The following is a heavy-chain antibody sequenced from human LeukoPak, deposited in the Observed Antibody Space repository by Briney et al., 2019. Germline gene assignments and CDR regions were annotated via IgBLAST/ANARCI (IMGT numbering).Heavy chain of an antibody. V-gene: IGHV3-23*01. CDR2: ISGSGGST. Sequence: YPGGSLRLSCAASGFTFSSYAMSWVRQAPGKGLEWVSAISGSGGSTYYADSVKGRFTISRDNSKNTLYLQMNSLRAEDTAVYYCAREGEDYYDSSGYYFDYWGQGTLVTVSS. D-gene: IGHD3-22*01. CDR3: AREGEDYYDSSGYYFDY. J-gene: IGHJ4*02. CDR1: GFTFSSYA.